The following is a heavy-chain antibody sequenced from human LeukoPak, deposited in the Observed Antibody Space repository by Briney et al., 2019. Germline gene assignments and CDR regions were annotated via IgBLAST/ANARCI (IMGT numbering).Heavy chain of an antibody. V-gene: IGHV1-69*06. CDR3: ARVPGVRGVKSAFDI. CDR2: IIPIFGTA. CDR1: GGTFISYA. D-gene: IGHD3-10*01. Sequence: SVKVSCKASGGTFISYAISWVRQAPGQGGEWVGGIIPIFGTANYAQKFHGRVTITADKSTSTAYMELSSLRSEDTAVYYCARVPGVRGVKSAFDIWGQGTMVTVSS. J-gene: IGHJ3*02.